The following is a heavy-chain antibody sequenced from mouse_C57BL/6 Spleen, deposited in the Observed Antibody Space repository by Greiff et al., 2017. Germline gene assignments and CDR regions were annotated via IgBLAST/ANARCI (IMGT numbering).Heavy chain of an antibody. Sequence: EVNVVESGGGLVKPGGSLKLSCAASGFTFSSYAMSWVRQTPEKRLEWVATISDGGSYTYYPDNVKGRFTISRDNAKNNLYLQMSHLKSEDTAMYYCARDLTGTFDYWGQGTTLTVSS. CDR2: ISDGGSYT. D-gene: IGHD4-1*01. J-gene: IGHJ2*01. V-gene: IGHV5-4*01. CDR1: GFTFSSYA. CDR3: ARDLTGTFDY.